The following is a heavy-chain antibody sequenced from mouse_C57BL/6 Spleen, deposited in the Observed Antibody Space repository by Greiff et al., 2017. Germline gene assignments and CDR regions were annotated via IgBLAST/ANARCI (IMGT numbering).Heavy chain of an antibody. CDR1: GFTFTDYY. Sequence: EVQRVESGGGLVQPGGSLSLSCAASGFTFTDYYMSWVRQPPGKALEWLGFIRNKANGYTTEYSASVKGRFTISRDNSQSILYLQMNALRAEDSATYYCARFFYFFDYWGQGTTLTVSS. V-gene: IGHV7-3*01. CDR2: IRNKANGYTT. J-gene: IGHJ2*01. CDR3: ARFFYFFDY.